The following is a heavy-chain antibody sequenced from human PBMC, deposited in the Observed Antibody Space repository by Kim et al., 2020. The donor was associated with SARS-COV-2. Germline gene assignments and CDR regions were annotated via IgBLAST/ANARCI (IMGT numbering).Heavy chain of an antibody. V-gene: IGHV4-61*01. D-gene: IGHD3-3*01. CDR2: IYYSGST. CDR3: ARVVSYSGYDFWSGYPQGFDY. CDR1: GGSVSSGSYY. Sequence: SETLSLTCTVSGGSVSSGSYYWSWIRQPPGKGLEWIGYIYYSGSTNYNPSLKSRVTISVDTSKNQFSLKLSSVTAADTAVYYCARVVSYSGYDFWSGYPQGFDYWGQGTLVTVSS. J-gene: IGHJ4*02.